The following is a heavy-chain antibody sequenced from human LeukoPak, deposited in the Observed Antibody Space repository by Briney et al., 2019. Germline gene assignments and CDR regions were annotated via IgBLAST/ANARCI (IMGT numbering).Heavy chain of an antibody. J-gene: IGHJ5*02. D-gene: IGHD5-24*01. CDR3: VRGVGVSRFNYFDP. CDR2: IWYDASDR. CDR1: GFTFSSFG. V-gene: IGHV3-33*01. Sequence: PGGSLRLSCAASGFTFSSFGMHWVRQAPGEGLEWVAVIWYDASDRYYADSVKGRFTISRDNSKNTLFLQMNSLRDDDTAVYYCVRGVGVSRFNYFDPWGQGTLVVVSS.